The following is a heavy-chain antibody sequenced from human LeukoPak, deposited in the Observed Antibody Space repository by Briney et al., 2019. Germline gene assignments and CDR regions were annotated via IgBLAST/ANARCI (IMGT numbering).Heavy chain of an antibody. J-gene: IGHJ4*02. D-gene: IGHD2-2*02. CDR1: GGSFSGYY. Sequence: SETLSLTCAVYGGSFSGYYWSWIRQPPGKGLEWIGEINHSGSTNYNPSLKSRVTISVDTPKNQFSLKLSSVTAADTAVYYCARRDCSSTSCYINYWGQGTLVTVSS. CDR3: ARRDCSSTSCYINY. V-gene: IGHV4-34*01. CDR2: INHSGST.